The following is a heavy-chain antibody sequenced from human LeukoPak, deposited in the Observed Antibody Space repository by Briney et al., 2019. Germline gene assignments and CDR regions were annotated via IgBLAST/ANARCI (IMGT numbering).Heavy chain of an antibody. CDR1: GGTFSSYA. J-gene: IGHJ4*02. Sequence: SVKVSCKASGGTFSSYAISWVGQAPGQGLEWMGGIIPIFGTANYAQKFQGRLTITANEYTSTAYIELSSLRSEDTAVYYCATGWPSNPPLYTTPYWGQGTLVTVSS. D-gene: IGHD2-2*02. V-gene: IGHV1-69*13. CDR3: ATGWPSNPPLYTTPY. CDR2: IIPIFGTA.